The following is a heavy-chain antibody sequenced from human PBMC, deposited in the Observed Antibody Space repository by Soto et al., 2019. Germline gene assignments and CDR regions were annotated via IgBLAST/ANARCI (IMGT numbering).Heavy chain of an antibody. CDR1: GFTFSSYA. V-gene: IGHV3-23*01. J-gene: IGHJ4*02. D-gene: IGHD6-13*01. Sequence: ASLRLPCAASGFTFSSYALSWGRNAPGKGLEWVSAISGSGGSTYYADSVKGRFTISRDNSKNTLYLQMNSLRAEDTAVYYCAKDEAAAGYFDYWGQGTLVTVS. CDR3: AKDEAAAGYFDY. CDR2: ISGSGGST.